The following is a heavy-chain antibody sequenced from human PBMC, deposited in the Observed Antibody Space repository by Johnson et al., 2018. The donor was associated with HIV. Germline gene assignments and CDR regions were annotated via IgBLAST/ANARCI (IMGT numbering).Heavy chain of an antibody. V-gene: IGHV3-15*01. CDR2: IKSKYHDETT. CDR1: GFTFSNAW. Sequence: VQLVESGGGLVQPGGSLRLSCAASGFTFSNAWMSWVRQAPGKGPAWVGRIKSKYHDETTDYAAPVKGRFAISRDDSKNTVYLQMNSLKAEDTAVYYCTTGSCIDGVCYAFDVWGQGTMVTVSS. D-gene: IGHD2-8*01. CDR3: TTGSCIDGVCYAFDV. J-gene: IGHJ3*01.